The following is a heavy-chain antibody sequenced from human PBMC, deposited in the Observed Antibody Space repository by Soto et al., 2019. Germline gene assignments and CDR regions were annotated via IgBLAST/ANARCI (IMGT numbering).Heavy chain of an antibody. Sequence: HPGGSLRLSCAASRFTFSTYEMIWVRQAPGKGLEWVSYISSSGNTVYYADSVKGRFTISRDNTRNSLYLQMNSLRDEDTALYYCVRYCSSTLCNGVATRTFDYWGQGTLVTVSS. V-gene: IGHV3-48*03. CDR3: VRYCSSTLCNGVATRTFDY. J-gene: IGHJ4*02. D-gene: IGHD2-2*01. CDR2: ISSSGNTV. CDR1: RFTFSTYE.